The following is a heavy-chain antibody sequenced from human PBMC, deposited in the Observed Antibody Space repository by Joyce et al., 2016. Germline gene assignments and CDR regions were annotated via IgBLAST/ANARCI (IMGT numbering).Heavy chain of an antibody. Sequence: QLQLQESGPGLVKPSETLSLTCSVSGGSISSATYFWGWIRQPPGKGLEWIGSVYYRGSTYPHPSLKSRVTISLDTSNNQFSLNLRSVTAADTAVYYCVRDRRYSSTWEYNWFDPWGQGTLVTVSS. CDR1: GGSISSATYF. CDR2: VYYRGST. J-gene: IGHJ5*02. V-gene: IGHV4-39*07. CDR3: VRDRRYSSTWEYNWFDP. D-gene: IGHD6-13*01.